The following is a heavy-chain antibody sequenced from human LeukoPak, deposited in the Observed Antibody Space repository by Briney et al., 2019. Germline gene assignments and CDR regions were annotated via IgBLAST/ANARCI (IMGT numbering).Heavy chain of an antibody. V-gene: IGHV3-23*01. CDR2: ISGSGGST. CDR3: AKEMSSSGYYDALDY. CDR1: GFTFSSYA. Sequence: GGSLRLSRAASGFTFSSYAMSWVPEAPGKGLEWVSAISGSGGSTYYADSVKGRFTISRDNSKNTLYLQMNSLKAEDTAVYYCAKEMSSSGYYDALDYWGQGTLVTVSS. J-gene: IGHJ4*02. D-gene: IGHD3-22*01.